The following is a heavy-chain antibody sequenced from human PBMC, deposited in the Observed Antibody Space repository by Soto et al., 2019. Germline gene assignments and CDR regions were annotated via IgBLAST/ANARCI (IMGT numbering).Heavy chain of an antibody. D-gene: IGHD6-6*01. CDR3: ARVGSSYYFDY. CDR1: GGSISSGGYS. V-gene: IGHV4-30-2*01. Sequence: SETLSLTCAVSGGSISSGGYSWSWIRQPPGKGLEWIGYIYHSGSTYYNPSLKSRVTISVDRSKNQFSLKLSSVTAADTAVYYCARVGSSYYFDYWGQGTLVTVSS. J-gene: IGHJ4*02. CDR2: IYHSGST.